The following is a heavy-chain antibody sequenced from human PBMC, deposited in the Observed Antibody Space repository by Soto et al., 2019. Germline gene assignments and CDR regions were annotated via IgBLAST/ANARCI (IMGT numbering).Heavy chain of an antibody. J-gene: IGHJ2*01. V-gene: IGHV4-31*03. CDR1: GGSISSGGYY. CDR2: IYYSGST. Sequence: SETLSLTCTVSGGSISSGGYYWSWIRQHPGKGLEWIGYIYYSGSTYYNPSLKSRVTISVDTSKNQFSLKLSSVTAADTAVYYCARDYDSSGSYEYWYFDLWGRGTLVTVSS. CDR3: ARDYDSSGSYEYWYFDL. D-gene: IGHD3-22*01.